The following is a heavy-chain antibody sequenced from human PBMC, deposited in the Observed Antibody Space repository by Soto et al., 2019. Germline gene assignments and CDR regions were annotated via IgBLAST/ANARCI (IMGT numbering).Heavy chain of an antibody. Sequence: SGPTLVNPTQTLTLTCTFSGCSLSTSGMCXSWIRQPPGKALEWLALIDWDDDKYYSTSLKTRLTISKDTSKNQVVLTMTNMVPVDTATYYCARTRTGTVGIYYYNYDMDVWDQGTTVAVSS. V-gene: IGHV2-70*01. D-gene: IGHD1-1*01. CDR2: IDWDDDK. J-gene: IGHJ6*02. CDR3: ARTRTGTVGIYYYNYDMDV. CDR1: GCSLSTSGMC.